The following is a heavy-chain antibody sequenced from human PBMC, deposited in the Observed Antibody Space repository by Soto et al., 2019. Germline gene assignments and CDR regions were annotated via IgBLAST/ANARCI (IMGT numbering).Heavy chain of an antibody. V-gene: IGHV4-61*01. Sequence: PSETLSLTCTVSGDSVSSSSYYWSWIRQPPGKGLEWIGYIYYSGSTNYNPSLKSRVTISVDTSKSQFSLNLNSVTAADTAVYYCARGYDILTGPLDYWGPGTLVTVSS. CDR3: ARGYDILTGPLDY. CDR2: IYYSGST. CDR1: GDSVSSSSYY. D-gene: IGHD3-9*01. J-gene: IGHJ4*02.